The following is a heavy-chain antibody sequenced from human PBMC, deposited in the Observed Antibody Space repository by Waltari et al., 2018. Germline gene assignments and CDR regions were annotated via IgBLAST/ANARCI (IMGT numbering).Heavy chain of an antibody. CDR2: MNPNFGTA. J-gene: IGHJ4*02. V-gene: IGHV1-69*15. Sequence: QVQLVQSGAEVKKPGSSVKVSCKASGGTFSSYAISWVRQAPGQGLEWMGRMNPNFGTANYAQKFQGGVTITADESTSPAYMGLSSLRSEDTAVYYWARQTGDYDILTGYYTYLDYWGQGTLVTVSS. CDR1: GGTFSSYA. CDR3: ARQTGDYDILTGYYTYLDY. D-gene: IGHD3-9*01.